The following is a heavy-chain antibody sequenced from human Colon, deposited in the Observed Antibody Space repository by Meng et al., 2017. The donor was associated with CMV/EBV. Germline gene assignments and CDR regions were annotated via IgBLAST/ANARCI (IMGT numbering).Heavy chain of an antibody. Sequence: SISSGDYYWGWIRQPPGKGLEWIGFIYYSGRTYYNPSLKSRVTISVDTSKNQFSLRLSSVTAADTAVYYCARTQDCSSTSCYTGFDPWGQGTLVTVSS. V-gene: IGHV4-30-4*08. J-gene: IGHJ5*02. CDR1: SISSGDYY. CDR2: IYYSGRT. CDR3: ARTQDCSSTSCYTGFDP. D-gene: IGHD2-2*01.